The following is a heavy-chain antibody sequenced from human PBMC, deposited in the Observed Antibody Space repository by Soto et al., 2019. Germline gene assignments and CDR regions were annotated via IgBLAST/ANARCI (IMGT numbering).Heavy chain of an antibody. Sequence: QVQLVESGGGVVQPGRSLRLSCAASGFTFSSYAMHWVRQAPGKGLEWVAVISYDGSNKYYADSVKGRFTISRDNSKNTLYLRMNSLRAEDTAVYYCARVLQRWGQDKGDYYYYGMDVWGQGTTVTVSS. V-gene: IGHV3-30-3*01. J-gene: IGHJ6*02. CDR3: ARVLQRWGQDKGDYYYYGMDV. CDR2: ISYDGSNK. CDR1: GFTFSSYA. D-gene: IGHD6-25*01.